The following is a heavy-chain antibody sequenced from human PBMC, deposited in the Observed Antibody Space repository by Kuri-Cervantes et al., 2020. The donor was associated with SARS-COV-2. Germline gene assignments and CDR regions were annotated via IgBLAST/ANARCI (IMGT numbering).Heavy chain of an antibody. CDR2: IIPIFGTA. D-gene: IGHD3-22*01. V-gene: IGHV1-69*06. Sequence: SVKVSCKASGGTFSSYAISWVRQAPGQGLEWMGGIIPIFGTANYAQKFQGRVTITADKSTSTAYMELSSLRSEHTAVYYCAKGYDSSGYYELDYWGQGTLVTVSS. J-gene: IGHJ4*02. CDR3: AKGYDSSGYYELDY. CDR1: GGTFSSYA.